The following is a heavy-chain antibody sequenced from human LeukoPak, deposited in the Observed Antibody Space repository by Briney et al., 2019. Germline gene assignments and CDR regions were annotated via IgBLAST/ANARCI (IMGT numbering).Heavy chain of an antibody. J-gene: IGHJ6*02. Sequence: GGSLRLSCAASGFTFSSNSMKWVRQAPAKGLEWVSYISSNSRTKFYSDSVKGRFTISRDNAKNSLYLQMNSLRAEDTAVYYCARDCLPQYGMDVWGQGTTVTVSS. CDR1: GFTFSSNS. CDR2: ISSNSRTK. V-gene: IGHV3-48*04. D-gene: IGHD5/OR15-5a*01. CDR3: ARDCLPQYGMDV.